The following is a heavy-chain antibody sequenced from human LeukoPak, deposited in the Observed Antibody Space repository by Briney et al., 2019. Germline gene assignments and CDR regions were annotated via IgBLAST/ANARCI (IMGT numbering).Heavy chain of an antibody. Sequence: GGSLRLSCAASGFTFSSYWMHWVRQAPGKGLEWVSAISGSGGSTYYADSVKGRFTISRDNSKNTLYLQMNSLRAEDTAVYYCAKVAKYCSSTSCLKGFDYWGQGTLVTVSS. V-gene: IGHV3-23*01. CDR3: AKVAKYCSSTSCLKGFDY. CDR1: GFTFSSYW. D-gene: IGHD2-2*01. J-gene: IGHJ4*02. CDR2: ISGSGGST.